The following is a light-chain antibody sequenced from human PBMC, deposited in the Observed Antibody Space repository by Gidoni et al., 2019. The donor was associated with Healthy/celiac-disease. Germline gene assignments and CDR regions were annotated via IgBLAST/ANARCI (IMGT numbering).Light chain of an antibody. V-gene: IGLV4-69*01. CDR2: LNSDGSH. CDR3: QTWGTGIRV. Sequence: HSSYAIAWHQQQPEKGPRYLMKLNSDGSHTKGDGIPDRFSGSSSGAERYLTISSLQSEDEADYYCQTWGTGIRVFGGGTKLTVL. J-gene: IGLJ2*01. CDR1: HSSYA.